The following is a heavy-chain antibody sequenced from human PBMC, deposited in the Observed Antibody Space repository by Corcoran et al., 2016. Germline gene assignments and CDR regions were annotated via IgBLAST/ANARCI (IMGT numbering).Heavy chain of an antibody. CDR1: GGTLSGYA. D-gene: IGHD3-3*01. J-gene: IGHJ6*02. CDR3: ARSTIFGVAYGLDV. CDR2: IIPVFGTA. V-gene: IGHV1-69*01. Sequence: QVQLVQSGAEVKKPGSSVKVSCKASGGTLSGYAISWVRQAPGHGLEWMGGIIPVFGTANYAQKFQGRVTISADESTSAAYMGLSRLRSEDTAVYYCARSTIFGVAYGLDVWGQGTTVTVSS.